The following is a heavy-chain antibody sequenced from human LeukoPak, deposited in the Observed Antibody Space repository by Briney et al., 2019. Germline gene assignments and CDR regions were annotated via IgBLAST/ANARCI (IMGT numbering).Heavy chain of an antibody. J-gene: IGHJ4*02. V-gene: IGHV1-2*06. CDR1: GYTFTGYY. Sequence: ASVKVSCKASGYTFTGYYMHWGRQAPGQGLEWMGRINPNSSGTKYAQKFQGRGSMTRATSISTAYMELNRLRSDDTAVYYCARAHEPTGYSSSWYSVYWGQGTLVTVSS. CDR3: ARAHEPTGYSSSWYSVY. CDR2: INPNSSGT. D-gene: IGHD6-13*01.